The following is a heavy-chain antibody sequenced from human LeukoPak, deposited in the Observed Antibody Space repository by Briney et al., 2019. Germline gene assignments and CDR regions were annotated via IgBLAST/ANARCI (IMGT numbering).Heavy chain of an antibody. CDR3: ATGSYDSSGYFTRYFDL. V-gene: IGHV1-18*01. CDR1: GYTFTSFG. J-gene: IGHJ2*01. D-gene: IGHD3-22*01. Sequence: ASVKVSCKASGYTFTSFGISWVRQAPGQGLEWMGWISAYNGHTKYAQKLQGRVTMTTDTSTSTAYMEMRSLRSDDTAVYYCATGSYDSSGYFTRYFDLWGRGTLVTVSS. CDR2: ISAYNGHT.